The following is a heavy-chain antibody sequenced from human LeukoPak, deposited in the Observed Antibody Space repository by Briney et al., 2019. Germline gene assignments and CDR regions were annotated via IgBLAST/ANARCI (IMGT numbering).Heavy chain of an antibody. CDR2: IYTSGST. D-gene: IGHD6-13*01. J-gene: IGHJ4*02. V-gene: IGHV4-61*02. CDR1: GGSISSGSYY. CDR3: ARDTLIAAFDY. Sequence: SETLSLTCTVSGGSISSGSYYWSWIRQPAGKGLEWIGRIYTSGSTNYNPSLKSRVTISVDTSKNQFSLKLSSVTAADTAVYYCARDTLIAAFDYWGQGTLVTVSS.